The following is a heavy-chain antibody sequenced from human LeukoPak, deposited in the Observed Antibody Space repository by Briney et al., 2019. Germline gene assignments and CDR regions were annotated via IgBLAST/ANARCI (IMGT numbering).Heavy chain of an antibody. CDR1: GFTVSSNY. V-gene: IGHV3-53*01. Sequence: GGSLRLSCAASGFTVSSNYMSWVRQAPGKGLEWVSVIYSGGSTYYADSVKGRFTISRDNSKNTLYLQMNSLGAEDTAVYYCARGIVGAAGDAFDIWGQGTMVTVSS. D-gene: IGHD1-26*01. J-gene: IGHJ3*02. CDR3: ARGIVGAAGDAFDI. CDR2: IYSGGST.